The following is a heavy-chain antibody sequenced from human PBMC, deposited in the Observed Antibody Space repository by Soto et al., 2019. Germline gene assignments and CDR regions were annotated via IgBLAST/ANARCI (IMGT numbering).Heavy chain of an antibody. D-gene: IGHD2-21*01. CDR3: ARNYFNSNVFGE. CDR1: GGSINSGGYY. V-gene: IGHV4-31*01. CDR2: IFYTGRT. J-gene: IGHJ4*02. Sequence: QVQLQESGPGLVKPSQTLSLTCTVSGGSINSGGYYWSWIRQHPGKGLEWLGKIFYTGRTSYNPSLKSLVNISVDTSKKQFSLKRNSVTAADTAVYYCARNYFNSNVFGEWGQGTLVTVSS.